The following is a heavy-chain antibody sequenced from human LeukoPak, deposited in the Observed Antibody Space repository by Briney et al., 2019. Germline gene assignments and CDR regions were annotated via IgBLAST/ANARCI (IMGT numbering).Heavy chain of an antibody. Sequence: ASVKVSCKVSGYTLTELSMHWVRQAPGKGLEWMGGFDPEDGETIYAQKFQGRVTITTDESTSTAYMELSSLRSEDTAVYYCARDSIEYNWNYEGGYYFDYWGQGTLVTVSS. CDR2: FDPEDGET. J-gene: IGHJ4*02. V-gene: IGHV1-24*01. CDR1: GYTLTELS. CDR3: ARDSIEYNWNYEGGYYFDY. D-gene: IGHD1-7*01.